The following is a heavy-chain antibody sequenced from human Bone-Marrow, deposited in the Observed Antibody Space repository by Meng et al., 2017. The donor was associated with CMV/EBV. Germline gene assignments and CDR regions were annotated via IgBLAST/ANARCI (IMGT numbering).Heavy chain of an antibody. J-gene: IGHJ4*02. V-gene: IGHV4-31*02. CDR2: IYYSGST. Sequence: SISSAGYYWRWIRQHPGKGLEWIGYIYYSGSTYYNPSLKSRVTISVDTSKNQFSLKLSSVTAADTAVYYCARATPNYYDSSGYYYFDYWGQGTLVTVSS. D-gene: IGHD3-22*01. CDR1: SISSAGYY. CDR3: ARATPNYYDSSGYYYFDY.